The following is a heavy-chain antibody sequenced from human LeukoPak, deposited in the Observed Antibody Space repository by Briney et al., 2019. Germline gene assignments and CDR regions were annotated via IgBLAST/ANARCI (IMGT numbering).Heavy chain of an antibody. CDR3: ATPPVVPAATQYYYYYMDV. CDR2: ISGSGGST. Sequence: PGGSLRLSCAASGFTFSSYAMSWVRQAPGKGLEWVSAISGSGGSTYYADSVKGRFTISRDNSKNTLYLQMNSLRAEDTAVYYCATPPVVPAATQYYYYYMDVWGKGTTVTVSS. CDR1: GFTFSSYA. J-gene: IGHJ6*03. D-gene: IGHD2-2*01. V-gene: IGHV3-23*01.